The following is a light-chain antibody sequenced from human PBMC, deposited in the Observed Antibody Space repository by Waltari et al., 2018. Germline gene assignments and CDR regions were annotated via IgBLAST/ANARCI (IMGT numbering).Light chain of an antibody. CDR3: SSYSNTSSLVL. CDR1: RIYVGIYNH. J-gene: IGLJ3*02. V-gene: IGLV2-14*03. CDR2: DVI. Sequence: HSALTQPASVSGSPGQSITISCTGHRIYVGIYNHLPRYQQPPGKAPKLMIYDVINRPSGISNRFSGSKSANTASLTISGLQAEDEADYYCSSYSNTSSLVLFGGGTTVTVL.